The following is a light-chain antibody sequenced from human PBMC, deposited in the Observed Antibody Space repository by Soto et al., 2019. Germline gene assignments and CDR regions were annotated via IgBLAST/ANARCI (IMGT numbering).Light chain of an antibody. CDR2: EVS. CDR3: SSYTARSTWV. J-gene: IGLJ3*02. V-gene: IGLV2-14*01. CDR1: SSDVGGYNY. Sequence: QSALTQPASVSGSPGQSSTISCTGTSSDVGGYNYVSWYQQHPGTSPKLMIYEVSNRPSGVSNRFSGSKSGNTASLIISGLQAEDEGDYYCSSYTARSTWVFGGGTKVTVL.